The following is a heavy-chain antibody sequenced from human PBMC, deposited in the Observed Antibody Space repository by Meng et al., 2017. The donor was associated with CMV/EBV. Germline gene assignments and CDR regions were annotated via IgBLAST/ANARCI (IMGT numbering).Heavy chain of an antibody. CDR2: IYSGGSST. Sequence: GESLKISCAASGFTFSSYAMSWVRQAPGKGLEWVSVIYSGGSSTYYADSVKGRFTISRDNYKNTLYLQMNSLRAEDTAVYYCAKGGEGYSYGYDYWGQGTLVTVSS. D-gene: IGHD5-18*01. V-gene: IGHV3-23*03. CDR3: AKGGEGYSYGYDY. CDR1: GFTFSSYA. J-gene: IGHJ4*02.